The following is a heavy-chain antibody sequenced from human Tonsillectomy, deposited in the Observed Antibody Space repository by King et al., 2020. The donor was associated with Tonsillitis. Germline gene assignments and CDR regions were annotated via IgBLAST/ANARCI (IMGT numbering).Heavy chain of an antibody. J-gene: IGHJ4*02. CDR2: INHSGNS. CDR3: ASEIAYFDY. CDR1: GGSFSDYY. V-gene: IGHV4-34*01. D-gene: IGHD2-21*01. Sequence: VQLQQWGTGLLKPSETLSLTCAVYGGSFSDYYWTWIRQPPGKGLEWIGEINHSGNSDYNPSLKSRVTISIDTSKNQFSLRLSSVTAADTAVYYCASEIAYFDYWGQGTLVTVSS.